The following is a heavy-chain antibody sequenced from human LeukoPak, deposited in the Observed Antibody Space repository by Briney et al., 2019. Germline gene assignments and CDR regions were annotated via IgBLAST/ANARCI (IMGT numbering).Heavy chain of an antibody. CDR2: FNHAGTA. CDR3: ARASSGGTPDYFDY. CDR1: GGSFTYYY. J-gene: IGHJ4*02. V-gene: IGHV4-34*01. D-gene: IGHD6-19*01. Sequence: SETLSLTCALYGGSFTYYYWAWIRQPPGKGLEGIGEFNHAGTADYNPSLKSRVTMSVDTSKNQFSLKLNSVAPADTAVYYCARASSGGTPDYFDYWGQGTLVTVSS.